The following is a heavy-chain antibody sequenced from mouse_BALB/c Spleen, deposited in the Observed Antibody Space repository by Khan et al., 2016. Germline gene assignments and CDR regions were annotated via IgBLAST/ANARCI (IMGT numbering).Heavy chain of an antibody. CDR1: GFDFSRSW. CDR3: TRLYYYGVSDY. J-gene: IGHJ2*01. D-gene: IGHD1-1*02. Sequence: EVKLLESGGGLVQPGGSLKLSCAASGFDFSRSWMSWVRQAPGKGLELIGEINPDSSTINYTPSLKDKFIISRDNAKNTLYLQLSKVGSEETALYYCTRLYYYGVSDYWGQGTTLTVS. V-gene: IGHV4-1*02. CDR2: INPDSSTI.